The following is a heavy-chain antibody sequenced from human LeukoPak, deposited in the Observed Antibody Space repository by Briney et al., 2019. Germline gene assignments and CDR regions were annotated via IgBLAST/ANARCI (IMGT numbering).Heavy chain of an antibody. D-gene: IGHD6-13*01. Sequence: GGSLRLSCAASGFSFKDYYYSWIRQAPGEGLEWGSFINFNGGAMYYADFVKGRFTISRESAQNSVYLEMNSLRDEDTAVYYCARGPRILAAGSYFFDYWGQGSLVTVSS. CDR1: GFSFKDYY. J-gene: IGHJ4*02. CDR3: ARGPRILAAGSYFFDY. V-gene: IGHV3-11*01. CDR2: INFNGGAM.